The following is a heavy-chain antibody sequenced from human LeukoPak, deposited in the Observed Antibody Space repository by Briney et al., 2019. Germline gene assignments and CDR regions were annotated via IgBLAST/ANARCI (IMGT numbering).Heavy chain of an antibody. CDR1: GFTFSTYA. J-gene: IGHJ4*02. CDR3: AHIPVAAADIDY. D-gene: IGHD6-13*01. Sequence: PGGSLRLSCAASGFTFSTYAMSWVRQAPGKGLEWVSTISGSGANTCYADSVKGQFTISRDNSKNTLYLQMNSLRAEDTAIYYCAHIPVAAADIDYWGQGTLVTVSS. V-gene: IGHV3-23*01. CDR2: ISGSGANT.